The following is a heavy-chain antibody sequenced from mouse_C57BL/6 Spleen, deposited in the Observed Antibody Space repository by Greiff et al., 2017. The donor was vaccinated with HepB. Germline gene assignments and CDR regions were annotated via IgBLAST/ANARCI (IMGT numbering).Heavy chain of an antibody. CDR1: GFTFSDYG. J-gene: IGHJ4*01. Sequence: EVKLEESGGGLVKPGGSLKLSCAASGFTFSDYGMHWVRQAPEKGLEWVAYISSGSSTIYYADTVKGRFTISRDNAKNTLFLQMTSLRSEDTAMYYCANYYGSSYGYYAMDYWGQGTSVTVSS. CDR3: ANYYGSSYGYYAMDY. V-gene: IGHV5-17*01. D-gene: IGHD1-1*01. CDR2: ISSGSSTI.